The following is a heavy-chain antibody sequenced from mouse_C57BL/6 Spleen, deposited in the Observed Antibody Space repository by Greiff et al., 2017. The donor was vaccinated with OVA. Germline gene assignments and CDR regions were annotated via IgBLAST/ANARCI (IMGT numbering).Heavy chain of an antibody. CDR2: IYPRDGST. V-gene: IGHV1-85*01. Sequence: VQLQQSGPELVKPGASVKLSCKASGYTFTSYDINWVKQRPGPGLEWIGWIYPRDGSTKYNEKFKGKATLTVDTSSSTAYMELPSLTSEDAAVYFCARKRGYYGYDGSYFDYWGQGTTLTVSS. J-gene: IGHJ2*01. CDR1: GYTFTSYD. D-gene: IGHD2-2*01. CDR3: ARKRGYYGYDGSYFDY.